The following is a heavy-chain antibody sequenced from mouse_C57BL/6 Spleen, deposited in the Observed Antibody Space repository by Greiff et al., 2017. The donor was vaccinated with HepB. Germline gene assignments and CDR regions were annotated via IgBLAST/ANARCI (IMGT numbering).Heavy chain of an antibody. J-gene: IGHJ4*01. Sequence: VQLQQSGPGLVQPSQSLSITCTVSGFSLTSYGVHWVRQSPGKGLEWLGVIWSGGSTDYNAAFISRLSISKDNSKSQVFFKMNSLQADDTAIYYCASYDGYYGDAMDYWGQGTSVTVSS. CDR3: ASYDGYYGDAMDY. CDR2: IWSGGST. CDR1: GFSLTSYG. V-gene: IGHV2-2*01. D-gene: IGHD2-3*01.